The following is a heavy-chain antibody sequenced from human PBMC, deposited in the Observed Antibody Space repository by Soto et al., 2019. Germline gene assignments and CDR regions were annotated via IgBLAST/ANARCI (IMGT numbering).Heavy chain of an antibody. D-gene: IGHD5-12*01. CDR1: GYTFTRSG. J-gene: IGHJ6*02. CDR2: ISSYNGDT. V-gene: IGHV1-18*01. CDR3: AREGVAPYYYYGMDV. Sequence: QVQLEQSGAEVKKPGASVKVSCKASGYTFTRSGISWVRQAPGQGPEWMGRISSYNGDTNYAQTFQGRVTMTTDTSTSTAYMELRSLRSDDTAVYYCAREGVAPYYYYGMDVWGQGTPVTVSS.